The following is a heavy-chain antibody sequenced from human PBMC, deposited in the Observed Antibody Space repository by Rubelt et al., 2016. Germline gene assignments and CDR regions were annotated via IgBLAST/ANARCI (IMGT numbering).Heavy chain of an antibody. J-gene: IGHJ2*01. V-gene: IGHV1-2*02. Sequence: QVQLVQSGAEVKKPGASVKVSCKASGYTFTGYYMHWVRQAPGQGLEWMGWINPNSGGTNWEGKLKGGVTMTRETCIGTAYMGRGRLGSDDTAGYYGARDGDDYGYFDLGGRGTLVTVSS. CDR1: GYTFTGYY. CDR2: INPNSGGT. CDR3: ARDGDDYGYFDL. D-gene: IGHD7-27*01.